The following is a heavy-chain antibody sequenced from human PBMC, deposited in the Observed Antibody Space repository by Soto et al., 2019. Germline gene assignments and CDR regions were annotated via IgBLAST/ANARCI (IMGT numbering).Heavy chain of an antibody. CDR3: ARAWYQLVSTWFDP. J-gene: IGHJ5*02. D-gene: IGHD2-2*01. V-gene: IGHV1-3*01. CDR1: GYTFTRYA. Sequence: WASVKVSCKASGYTFTRYAMHWVRQAPGQRLEWMGWINAGNGNTKYSQKFQGRVIITRDTSASTVYMQLSNLRSEDTAVYYCARAWYQLVSTWFDPWGQGTQVTVSS. CDR2: INAGNGNT.